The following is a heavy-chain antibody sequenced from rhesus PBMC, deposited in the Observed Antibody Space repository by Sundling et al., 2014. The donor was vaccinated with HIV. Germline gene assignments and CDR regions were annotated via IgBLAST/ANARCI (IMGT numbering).Heavy chain of an antibody. Sequence: EVQLVESGGGLVQPGGSLRLSCVASGFTFSSYGMHWVRQAPGKGLEWVAIISYDGSKKYYADSVKDRFTISRDNSKNMLYLQMNNLHLQDTAVYYCARLEGQYLDWLLSPFGLDYWGQGVLVTVSS. J-gene: IGHJ4*01. V-gene: IGHV3-54*02. CDR3: ARLEGQYLDWLLSPFGLDY. CDR1: GFTFSSYG. D-gene: IGHD3-3*01. CDR2: ISYDGSKK.